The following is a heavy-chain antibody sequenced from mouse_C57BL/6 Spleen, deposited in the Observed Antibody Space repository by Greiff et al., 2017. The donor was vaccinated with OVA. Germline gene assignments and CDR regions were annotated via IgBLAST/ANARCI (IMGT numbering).Heavy chain of an antibody. CDR3: AREVFTTVVSTDY. CDR1: GYTFTDYN. Sequence: EVKLMESGPELVKPGASVKMSCKASGYTFTDYNMHWVKQSHGKSLEWIGYINPNNGVTSYNQKFKGKATLTVNKSSSTAYMELRSLTSEDSAVYYCAREVFTTVVSTDYWGQGTTLTVSS. CDR2: INPNNGVT. D-gene: IGHD1-1*01. J-gene: IGHJ2*01. V-gene: IGHV1-22*01.